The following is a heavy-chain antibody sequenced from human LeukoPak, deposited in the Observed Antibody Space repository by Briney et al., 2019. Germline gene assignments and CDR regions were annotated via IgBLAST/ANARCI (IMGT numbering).Heavy chain of an antibody. Sequence: PSETLSLTCTVSGGSINSNSYYWGWIRQPPGKGLEYIGNIYYSGSTNYNPSLKSRVTISVDKSKNQFYLKLSSVTAEDTAVYYCARAHRDSKLRYFDWLLDYWGQGTLVTVSS. D-gene: IGHD3-9*01. V-gene: IGHV4-39*07. J-gene: IGHJ4*02. CDR1: GGSINSNSYY. CDR3: ARAHRDSKLRYFDWLLDY. CDR2: IYYSGST.